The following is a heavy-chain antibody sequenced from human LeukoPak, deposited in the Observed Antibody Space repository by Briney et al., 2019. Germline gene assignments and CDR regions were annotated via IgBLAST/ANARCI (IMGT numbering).Heavy chain of an antibody. CDR2: IIPIFGTA. CDR3: ARDTLGYCSSTSCPLAFDI. Sequence: GSSVKVSCKASGGTFSSYAISWVRQAPGQGLEWMGGIIPIFGTANYAQKFQGRVTITTDESTSTAYMELSSLRSEDTAVYYCARDTLGYCSSTSCPLAFDIWGQGTMVTVSS. D-gene: IGHD2-2*01. CDR1: GGTFSSYA. J-gene: IGHJ3*02. V-gene: IGHV1-69*05.